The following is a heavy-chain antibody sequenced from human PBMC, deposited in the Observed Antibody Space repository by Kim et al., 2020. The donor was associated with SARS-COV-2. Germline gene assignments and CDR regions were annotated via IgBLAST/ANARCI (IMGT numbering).Heavy chain of an antibody. J-gene: IGHJ5*02. CDR1: GGSFSGYY. Sequence: SETLSLTCAVYGGSFSGYYWSWIRQPPGKGLEWIGEINHSGSTNYNPSLKSRVTISVDTSKNQFSLKLSSVTAADTAVYYCARGNCSGGSCLGWFDPWGQGTLVTVSS. D-gene: IGHD2-15*01. V-gene: IGHV4-34*01. CDR2: INHSGST. CDR3: ARGNCSGGSCLGWFDP.